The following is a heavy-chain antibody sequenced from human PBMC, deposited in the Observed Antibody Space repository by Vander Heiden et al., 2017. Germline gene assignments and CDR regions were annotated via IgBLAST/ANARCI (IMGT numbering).Heavy chain of an antibody. CDR3: TREGLAMGDY. V-gene: IGHV3-74*01. D-gene: IGHD6-19*01. CDR1: GFTFSRYW. CDR2: LNGDGSTT. J-gene: IGHJ4*02. Sequence: EVLLVESGGGLVQPGRPLTLSCSASGFTFSRYWMHWVRQVPGKGLVWVSRLNGDGSTTIYADSVKGRFTISRDNAKNTLYLQMNSLRAEDTGLYYCTREGLAMGDYWGQGTLVTVSS.